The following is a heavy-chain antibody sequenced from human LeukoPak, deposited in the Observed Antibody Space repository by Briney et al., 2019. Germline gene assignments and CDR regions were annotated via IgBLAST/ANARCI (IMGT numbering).Heavy chain of an antibody. V-gene: IGHV3-23*01. D-gene: IGHD1-14*01. Sequence: GGSLRLSCAASGFTFSSYAMSWVRQAPGKGLEWVSAISDGGGTTYYADSVQGRFTISRDYSKNTLFLQMNSLRADDTAVYYCAKVGTGDLFRALDYWGQGSLVTVSS. CDR2: ISDGGGTT. CDR3: AKVGTGDLFRALDY. CDR1: GFTFSSYA. J-gene: IGHJ4*02.